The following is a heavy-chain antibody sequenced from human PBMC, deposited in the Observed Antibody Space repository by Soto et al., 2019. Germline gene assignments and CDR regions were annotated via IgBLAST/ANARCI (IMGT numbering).Heavy chain of an antibody. CDR3: ARLSSAWQDNWFDP. CDR2: IYYSGST. V-gene: IGHV4-59*01. J-gene: IGHJ5*02. CDR1: GGSISPYY. D-gene: IGHD6-19*01. Sequence: QVQLQESGPGLVKPSETLSLTCTVSGGSISPYYWSWIRQPPGQRLEWIAYIYYSGSTSYNPYLKSRLTISVDTSKNQFSVRLSSVTAADTAMYYCARLSSAWQDNWFDPWGQGTLVTVSS.